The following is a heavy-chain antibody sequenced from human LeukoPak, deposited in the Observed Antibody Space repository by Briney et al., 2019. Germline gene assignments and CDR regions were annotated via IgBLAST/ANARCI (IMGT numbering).Heavy chain of an antibody. CDR2: ISNDGSNK. D-gene: IGHD5-18*01. J-gene: IGHJ6*02. CDR3: AKGIHFPTYYYYGMDV. CDR1: GFTFSSYG. V-gene: IGHV3-30*18. Sequence: GGSLRLSCAASGFTFSSYGMHWVSQAPGKGLEWVAAISNDGSNKYYAESVKGRFTISRDNSKNTVYLQMNGLRAEDTAVYYCAKGIHFPTYYYYGMDVWGHGTTVTVSS.